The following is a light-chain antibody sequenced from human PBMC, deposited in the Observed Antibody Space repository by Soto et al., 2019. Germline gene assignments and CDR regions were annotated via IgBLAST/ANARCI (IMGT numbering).Light chain of an antibody. CDR3: SSYTSSITLV. V-gene: IGLV2-14*01. CDR1: SSDAGGYNY. CDR2: DVN. J-gene: IGLJ2*01. Sequence: QSALTQPASVSGSPGQSITISCTGTSSDAGGYNYVSWYQQHPGKAPKLMIYDVNNRPSGVSNRFSGSKSGNTASLTISGLQAEDEADYYCSSYTSSITLVFGGGTQLTVL.